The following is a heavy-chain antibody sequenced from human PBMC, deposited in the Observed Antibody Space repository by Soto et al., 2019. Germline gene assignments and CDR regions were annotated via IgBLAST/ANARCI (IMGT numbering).Heavy chain of an antibody. V-gene: IGHV3-23*01. CDR2: ISGSSGGT. CDR1: GFTFSSYA. CDR3: VKAAPPGPLHYLAS. J-gene: IGHJ4*02. Sequence: PGGSLRLSCAASGFTFSSYAMSWVRLAPGKGLEWVSTISGSSGGTYYADSVKGRFTISRDNSKDTLYLQTNSLRVGDTAVYYCVKAAPPGPLHYLASGGQGPLAPVA. D-gene: IGHD3-10*01.